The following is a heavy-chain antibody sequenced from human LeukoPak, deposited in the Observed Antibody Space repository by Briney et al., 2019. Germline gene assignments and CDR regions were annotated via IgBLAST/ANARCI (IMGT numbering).Heavy chain of an antibody. J-gene: IGHJ4*02. Sequence: ETLSLXXXXAGGSIXXYYWSWIREPPGKGLEWIGYIYYSGSTNYNPSLKSGVTISVDTSKNQFSLKLSSVTAADTAVYYCARRSLAAVDYWGQGTLVTVSS. CDR2: IYYSGST. CDR1: GGSIXXYY. CDR3: ARRSLAAVDY. V-gene: IGHV4-59*08. D-gene: IGHD6-6*01.